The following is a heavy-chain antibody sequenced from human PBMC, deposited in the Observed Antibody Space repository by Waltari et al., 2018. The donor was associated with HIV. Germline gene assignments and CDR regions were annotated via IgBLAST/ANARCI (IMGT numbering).Heavy chain of an antibody. D-gene: IGHD2-2*02. Sequence: QVKLQESGPGLVKPSETLSLTCTVSAGSISSFYWSWVRQPAGKGLDWIGRFYSSGNSNYNPSLKSRVTLSLDTSKNQFSLNLSSVTAADTAVYYCARANSSTSRYSAFDMWGQGTVVTVSS. CDR1: AGSISSFY. CDR3: ARANSSTSRYSAFDM. J-gene: IGHJ3*02. V-gene: IGHV4-4*07. CDR2: FYSSGNS.